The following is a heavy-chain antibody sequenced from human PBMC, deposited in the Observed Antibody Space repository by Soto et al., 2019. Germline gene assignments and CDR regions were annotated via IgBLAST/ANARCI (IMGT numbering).Heavy chain of an antibody. CDR2: IWHDGRNY. CDR3: ARDPVKDEAMDH. V-gene: IGHV3-33*01. CDR1: GFIFNNYG. J-gene: IGHJ4*02. Sequence: QVQLVESGGGVVQPGTSLRLSCEASGFIFNNYGMQWVRQAPGKGLEWVAVIWHDGRNYDYADSVKGRFTVSRDNSKNTLYLQMNSLRDEDTAVDYCARDPVKDEAMDHWGQGTLVTVSS.